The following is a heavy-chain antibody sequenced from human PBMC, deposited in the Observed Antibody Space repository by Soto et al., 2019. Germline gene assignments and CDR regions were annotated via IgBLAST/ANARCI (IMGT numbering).Heavy chain of an antibody. Sequence: ASVKVSCKASGYTFTSYYMHWVRQAPGQGLEWMGIINPSGGSTSYAQKFQGRVTMTRDTSTSTVYMELGSLRSEDTAVYYCASMYRSSALGYYYYGMDVWGQGTTVTVSS. J-gene: IGHJ6*02. D-gene: IGHD3-16*01. CDR1: GYTFTSYY. CDR3: ASMYRSSALGYYYYGMDV. CDR2: INPSGGST. V-gene: IGHV1-46*01.